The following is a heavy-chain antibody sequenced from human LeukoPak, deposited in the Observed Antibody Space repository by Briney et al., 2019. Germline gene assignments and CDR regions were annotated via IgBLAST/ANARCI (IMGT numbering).Heavy chain of an antibody. V-gene: IGHV4-59*10. Sequence: SETLSLTCAVYGGSFSGYYWSWIRQPAGKGLEWIGRIYTSGSTNYNPSLKSRVTMSVDTSKNQFSLKLSSVTAADTAVYYCARGDNYYYYMDVWGKGTTVTVSS. J-gene: IGHJ6*03. CDR2: IYTSGST. D-gene: IGHD3-10*01. CDR3: ARGDNYYYYMDV. CDR1: GGSFSGYY.